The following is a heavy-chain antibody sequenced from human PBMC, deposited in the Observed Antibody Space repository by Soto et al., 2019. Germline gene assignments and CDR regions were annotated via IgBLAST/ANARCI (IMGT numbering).Heavy chain of an antibody. Sequence: VKVSCKASGFTFTSSAVQWVRQARGQRLEWIGWIVVGSGNTNYAQKFQERVTITRDMSTSTAYMELSSLRSEDTAVYYCAATSPSLRFLEWLDYWGQGTLVTVSS. V-gene: IGHV1-58*01. CDR2: IVVGSGNT. D-gene: IGHD3-3*01. CDR1: GFTFTSSA. CDR3: AATSPSLRFLEWLDY. J-gene: IGHJ4*02.